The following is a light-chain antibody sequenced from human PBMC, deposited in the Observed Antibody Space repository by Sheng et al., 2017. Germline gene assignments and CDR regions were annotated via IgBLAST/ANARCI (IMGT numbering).Light chain of an antibody. V-gene: IGLV1-51*01. J-gene: IGLJ3*02. CDR2: DNN. Sequence: QSVLTQPPSVSAAPRQKVTISYSGSNSNIGADYVFCYQQFPGTAPKLLIYDNNKRPSRIPDRFSGSKSGTSATLGISGLQTRDGADYYCGTFNSSLSAGGVFGGGTNLTVL. CDR3: GTFNSSLSAGGV. CDR1: NSNIGADY.